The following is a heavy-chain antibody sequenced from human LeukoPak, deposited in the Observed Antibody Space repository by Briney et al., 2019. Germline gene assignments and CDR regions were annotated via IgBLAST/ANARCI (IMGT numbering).Heavy chain of an antibody. CDR3: ARASGSYDY. CDR1: GFTFSGYS. CDR2: LGRSGENK. J-gene: IGHJ4*02. D-gene: IGHD3-10*01. Sequence: GGSLRLSCAASGFTFSGYSMSWVRQAPGKGLEWVSGLGRSGENKYYADSVKGRFTISRDNSKDTVYLQMNSLRVEDTGVYYCARASGSYDYWGQGTLVTVSS. V-gene: IGHV3-23*01.